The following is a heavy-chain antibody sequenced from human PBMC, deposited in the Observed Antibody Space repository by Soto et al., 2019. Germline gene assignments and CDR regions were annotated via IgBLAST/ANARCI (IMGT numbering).Heavy chain of an antibody. CDR3: TREAIVVIPAAKPTHLDS. CDR2: ISPYSGYT. J-gene: IGHJ4*02. D-gene: IGHD2-2*01. Sequence: QVQLVQSGAEVKKPGASVKVSCKGLGYNFIKYGINWVRQAPGQGLEWMGWISPYSGYTHSAQKFQGRLTLTTDTAATTSYMELRSLRSADTALYYCTREAIVVIPAAKPTHLDSWGQGNLVTVS. CDR1: GYNFIKYG. V-gene: IGHV1-18*01.